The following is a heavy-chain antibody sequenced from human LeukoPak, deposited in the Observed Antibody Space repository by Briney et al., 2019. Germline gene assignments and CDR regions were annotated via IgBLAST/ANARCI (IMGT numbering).Heavy chain of an antibody. CDR1: GYTFTIYY. J-gene: IGHJ4*02. CDR2: INPSGGST. D-gene: IGHD2-21*02. Sequence: ASVKVSCKASGYTFTIYYMHWVRQAPGQGLEWMGIINPSGGSTSYAQKFQDRVTMTRDTPTSTVYMELSSLRSEDTAVYYCARGPVVVTAISPLGDYWGQGTLVTVSS. CDR3: ARGPVVVTAISPLGDY. V-gene: IGHV1-46*01.